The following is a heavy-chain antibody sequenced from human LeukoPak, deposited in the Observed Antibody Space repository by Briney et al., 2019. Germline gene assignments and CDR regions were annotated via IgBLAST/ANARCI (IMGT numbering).Heavy chain of an antibody. CDR2: ISSSSSHM. CDR3: ATDDTSAHFFDY. J-gene: IGHJ4*02. CDR1: GFTFKIYS. D-gene: IGHD3-10*01. V-gene: IGHV3-21*01. Sequence: GGSLRLSCAASGFTFKIYSMNWVRQAPGKGLVWVSSISSSSSHMYYADSVKGRFTISRDNAKNSLYLQMNTLRAEDTAVYYCATDDTSAHFFDYWGQGTLVTVSS.